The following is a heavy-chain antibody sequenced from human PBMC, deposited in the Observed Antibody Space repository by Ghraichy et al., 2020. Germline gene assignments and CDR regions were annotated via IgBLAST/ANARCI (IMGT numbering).Heavy chain of an antibody. Sequence: SETLSLTCTVSGGSISSYYWSWIRQPPGKGLEWIGYIYTSGSTNYNPSLKSRVTISVDTSKNQFSLKLSSVTAADTAVYYCARHEYDILTGYYRDDAFDIWGQGTMVTVSS. CDR2: IYTSGST. J-gene: IGHJ3*02. CDR3: ARHEYDILTGYYRDDAFDI. V-gene: IGHV4-4*09. D-gene: IGHD3-9*01. CDR1: GGSISSYY.